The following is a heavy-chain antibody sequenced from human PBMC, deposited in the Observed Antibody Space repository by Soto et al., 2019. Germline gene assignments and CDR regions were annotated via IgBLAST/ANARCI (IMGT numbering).Heavy chain of an antibody. Sequence: PGGSLRLSCAASGFTFSSYAMSWVRQAPGKGLEWVSAISGSGGSTYYADSVKGRFTISRDNSKNTLYLQMNSLRAEDTAVYYCAKDQDIPVYYYDSSGYYYSRPFXDYWGQGTLVTVSS. CDR3: AKDQDIPVYYYDSSGYYYSRPFXDY. D-gene: IGHD3-22*01. CDR2: ISGSGGST. V-gene: IGHV3-23*01. CDR1: GFTFSSYA. J-gene: IGHJ4*02.